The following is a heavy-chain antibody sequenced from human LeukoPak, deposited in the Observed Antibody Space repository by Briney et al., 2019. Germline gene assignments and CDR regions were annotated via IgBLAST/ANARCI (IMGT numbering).Heavy chain of an antibody. CDR3: ARDPHYYDSSGSGDAFDI. D-gene: IGHD3-22*01. CDR1: GFTVSSNY. CDR2: IYSGGST. J-gene: IGHJ3*02. V-gene: IGHV3-53*01. Sequence: GGSLRLSCAASGFTVSSNYMSWVRQAPGKGREWVSVIYSGGSTYYADSVKGRFTISRDNSKNTLYLQMNSLRAEDTAVYYCARDPHYYDSSGSGDAFDIWGQGTMVTVSS.